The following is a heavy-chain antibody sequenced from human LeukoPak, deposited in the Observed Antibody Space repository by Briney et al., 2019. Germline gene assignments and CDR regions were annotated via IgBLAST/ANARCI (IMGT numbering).Heavy chain of an antibody. J-gene: IGHJ4*02. CDR3: ARGPEHYDILAGIDY. D-gene: IGHD3-9*01. Sequence: SETLSHTCTVSGGSISSGSYYWGWIRQPPGKGLEWIGTIFYSGNTYYNPSLKSRVTISVDMSKNQFSLKLSSVTAADTAVYYCARGPEHYDILAGIDYWGQGTLVTVSS. CDR2: IFYSGNT. CDR1: GGSISSGSYY. V-gene: IGHV4-39*01.